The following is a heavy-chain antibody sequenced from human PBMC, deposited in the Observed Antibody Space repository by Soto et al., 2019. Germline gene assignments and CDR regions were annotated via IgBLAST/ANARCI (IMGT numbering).Heavy chain of an antibody. CDR3: ARARLTIFGVSHPILSWFDP. J-gene: IGHJ5*02. V-gene: IGHV1-69*13. Sequence: GASVKVSCKASGGTFSSYAISWVRQAPGQGLEWMGGIIPIFGTANYAQKFQGRVTITADESTSTAYMELSSLRSEDTAVYYCARARLTIFGVSHPILSWFDPSGQGTLVTVSS. CDR2: IIPIFGTA. CDR1: GGTFSSYA. D-gene: IGHD3-3*01.